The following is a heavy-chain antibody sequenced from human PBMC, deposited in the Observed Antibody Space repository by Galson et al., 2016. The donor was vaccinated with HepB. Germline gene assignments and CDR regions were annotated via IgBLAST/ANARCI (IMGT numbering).Heavy chain of an antibody. CDR3: AKFDFHGGVCLDY. D-gene: IGHD2-8*02. CDR1: VGSFSEYY. V-gene: IGHV4-34*01. J-gene: IGHJ4*02. CDR2: INHTGTT. Sequence: ETLSLTCAAYVGSFSEYYWNWIRQSPGKGLEWIGEINHTGTTKYNPSLKSRVTISVDTSKKELSLKLTSVTAADTAVYYRAKFDFHGGVCLDYWGQGALVTVSA.